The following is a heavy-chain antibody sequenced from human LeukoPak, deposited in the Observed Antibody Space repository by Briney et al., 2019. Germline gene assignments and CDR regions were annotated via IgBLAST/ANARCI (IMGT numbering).Heavy chain of an antibody. V-gene: IGHV3-74*01. CDR1: GFTFSSYW. CDR3: ARVPGVRGPLNN. Sequence: GGSLILSCAASGFTFSSYWMHWVRPAPGKGLVWVSRINSDGSSTSYADSVKGRFTISRDNAKNTLYLQMNSLRAEDTAVYYCARVPGVRGPLNNWGQGTLVTVSS. J-gene: IGHJ4*02. D-gene: IGHD3-10*01. CDR2: INSDGSST.